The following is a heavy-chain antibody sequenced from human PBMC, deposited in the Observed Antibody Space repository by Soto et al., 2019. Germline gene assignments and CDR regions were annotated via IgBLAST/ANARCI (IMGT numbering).Heavy chain of an antibody. Sequence: ASVKVSCKTSGYTFSNYGITWVRQAPGQPLEWPGWISLYSDGTNYAQKFQGRVSMTTDTSTITAYMELRSLRSDDTAVYYCARVVPGAEAWFGPWGQGTLVTVSS. CDR2: ISLYSDGT. D-gene: IGHD2-2*01. V-gene: IGHV1-18*01. J-gene: IGHJ5*02. CDR1: GYTFSNYG. CDR3: ARVVPGAEAWFGP.